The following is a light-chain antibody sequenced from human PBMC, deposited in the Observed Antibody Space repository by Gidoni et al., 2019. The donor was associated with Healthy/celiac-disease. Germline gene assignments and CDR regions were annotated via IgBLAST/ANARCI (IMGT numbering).Light chain of an antibody. CDR2: GAS. V-gene: IGKV3-15*01. CDR3: HQYYDWLLT. CDR1: QSVSSN. J-gene: IGKJ4*02. Sequence: EIVMTQSPATLSVSPGERATLSCRASQSVSSNLAGYQQQPGQAPRLLLYGASTRPTGIPPRFCGSRSGAAFTLTIISLLSADFAVYYCHQYYDWLLTFGGGTKVEIK.